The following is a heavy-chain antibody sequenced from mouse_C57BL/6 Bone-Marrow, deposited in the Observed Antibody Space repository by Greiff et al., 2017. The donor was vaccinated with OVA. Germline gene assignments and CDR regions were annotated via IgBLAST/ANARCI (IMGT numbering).Heavy chain of an antibody. Sequence: EVKLMESGGGLVKPGGSLKLSCAASGFTFSSYAMSWVRQTPEKRLEWVATISDGGSYTYYPDNVKGRFTISRDKAKNNLYLQMSHLKSEDTAMYYCARDLPGYYFDYWGQGTTLTVSS. J-gene: IGHJ2*01. CDR2: ISDGGSYT. D-gene: IGHD2-2*01. CDR1: GFTFSSYA. CDR3: ARDLPGYYFDY. V-gene: IGHV5-4*01.